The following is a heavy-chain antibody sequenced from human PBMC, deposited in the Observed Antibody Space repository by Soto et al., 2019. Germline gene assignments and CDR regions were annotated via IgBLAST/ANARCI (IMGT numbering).Heavy chain of an antibody. D-gene: IGHD1-7*01. Sequence: ASVKVSCKASGYTFTGYYMHWVRQAPGQGLEWMGWINPNSGGTNYAQKFQGWVTMTRDTSISTAYMELSRLRSDDTAVYYCARCPWNFKVALDIRLDFYFWGKGTLVTVSS. CDR3: ARCPWNFKVALDIRLDFYF. J-gene: IGHJ4*02. CDR1: GYTFTGYY. V-gene: IGHV1-2*04. CDR2: INPNSGGT.